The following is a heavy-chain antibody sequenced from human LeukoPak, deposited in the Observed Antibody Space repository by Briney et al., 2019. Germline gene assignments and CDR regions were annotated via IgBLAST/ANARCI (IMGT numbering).Heavy chain of an antibody. J-gene: IGHJ4*02. CDR3: ARANYYGSGSQGAEFDY. CDR1: GYTFTSYY. CDR2: INPSGGST. D-gene: IGHD3-10*01. Sequence: ASVKVSCKASGYTFTSYYMHWVRQAPGQGLEWMGIINPSGGSTSYAQKFQGRVTMTRDTSISTAYMELSRLRSDDTAVYYCARANYYGSGSQGAEFDYWGQGTLVTVSS. V-gene: IGHV1-46*01.